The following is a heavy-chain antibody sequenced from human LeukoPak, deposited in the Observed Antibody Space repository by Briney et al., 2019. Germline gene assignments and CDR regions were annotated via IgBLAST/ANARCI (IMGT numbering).Heavy chain of an antibody. CDR1: GFTFSDYY. V-gene: IGHV3-11*01. CDR2: ISSSGSTI. CDR3: ARDTNELLWDIYFDY. Sequence: PGGSLRLSCAASGFTFSDYYMSWIRQAPGKGLEWVSYISSSGSTIYYADSVKGRFTISRDNAKNSLYLQMNSLRAEDTAVYYCARDTNELLWDIYFDYWGQGTLVTVSS. J-gene: IGHJ4*02. D-gene: IGHD2-2*01.